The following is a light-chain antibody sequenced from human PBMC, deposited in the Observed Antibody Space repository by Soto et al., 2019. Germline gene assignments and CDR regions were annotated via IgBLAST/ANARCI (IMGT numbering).Light chain of an antibody. Sequence: DIQMTQSPSTLSASVGDRVTITCRASQSISSWLAWYQQKPGKAPKLLIYDASSLESGVPSRFSGSGSGTEFTLTISSLQPDDFATYYCQQYNNYSPIFTFGPGTKVDIK. V-gene: IGKV1-5*01. CDR2: DAS. CDR3: QQYNNYSPIFT. J-gene: IGKJ3*01. CDR1: QSISSW.